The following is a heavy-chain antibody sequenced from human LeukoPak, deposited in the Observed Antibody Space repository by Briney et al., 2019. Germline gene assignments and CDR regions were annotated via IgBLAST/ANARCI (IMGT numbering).Heavy chain of an antibody. D-gene: IGHD3-22*01. CDR1: GGSISSSSYY. Sequence: ASETLSLTCTVSGGSISSSSYYWGWIRQPPGKGLEWIGSIYYSGSTYYNPSLKGRVTISVDTSKNQFSLKLSSVTAADTAVYYCARDPRQSYDSSGYYSGGFDYWGQGTLVTVSS. J-gene: IGHJ4*02. CDR2: IYYSGST. V-gene: IGHV4-39*07. CDR3: ARDPRQSYDSSGYYSGGFDY.